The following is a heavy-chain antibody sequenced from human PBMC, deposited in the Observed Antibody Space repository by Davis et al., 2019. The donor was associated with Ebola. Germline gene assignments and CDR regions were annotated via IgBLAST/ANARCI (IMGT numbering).Heavy chain of an antibody. CDR3: ICSQQPFDY. Sequence: GESLKISCAASGFTFSIYAMTWVRRAPGKGLECVSGISGGGGSTYYADAVKGRFTISRDNSKNTLYLQMNSLKTEDTAVYYCICSQQPFDYWGQGTLVTVSS. CDR2: ISGGGGST. J-gene: IGHJ4*02. V-gene: IGHV3-23*01. D-gene: IGHD3-10*02. CDR1: GFTFSIYA.